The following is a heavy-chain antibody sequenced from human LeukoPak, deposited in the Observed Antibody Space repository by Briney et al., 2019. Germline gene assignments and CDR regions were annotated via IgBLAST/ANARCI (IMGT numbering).Heavy chain of an antibody. D-gene: IGHD3-10*01. Sequence: GGSLRLSCAASGFTFDDYAMHWVRHAPGKGLEWVSGISWNSGSITYADSVKGRFTISRDNAKNSLYLQMNSLRAEDTALYYCAKGITNYGSFDYWGQGTLVTVSS. CDR1: GFTFDDYA. J-gene: IGHJ4*02. CDR3: AKGITNYGSFDY. CDR2: ISWNSGSI. V-gene: IGHV3-9*01.